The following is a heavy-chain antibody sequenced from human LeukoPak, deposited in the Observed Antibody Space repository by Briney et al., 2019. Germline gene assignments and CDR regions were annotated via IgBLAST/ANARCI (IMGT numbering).Heavy chain of an antibody. Sequence: SGTLSLTCAASGGSISSSNWWSWVRQPPGKGLEWIGDIYHSGSTNYNPSLKSRVTMSVDKSKKQYSLKLSSVTAADTAVYYCARDPGGYSGYGRGYYFDFWGQGTLVTVSS. CDR3: ARDPGGYSGYGRGYYFDF. V-gene: IGHV4-4*02. J-gene: IGHJ4*02. D-gene: IGHD5-12*01. CDR1: GGSISSSNW. CDR2: IYHSGST.